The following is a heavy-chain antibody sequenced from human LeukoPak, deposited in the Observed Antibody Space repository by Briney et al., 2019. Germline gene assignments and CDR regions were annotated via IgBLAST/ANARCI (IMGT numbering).Heavy chain of an antibody. Sequence: PSETLSLTCTVSGGSISSYYWSWIRQPPGKGLEWIGYIYCSGSTNYNPSLKSRVTISVDTSKNQFSLKLSSVTAADTAVYYCAGRDYYDSSGYHDAFDIWGQGTMVTVSS. CDR2: IYCSGST. V-gene: IGHV4-59*01. CDR3: AGRDYYDSSGYHDAFDI. CDR1: GGSISSYY. D-gene: IGHD3-22*01. J-gene: IGHJ3*02.